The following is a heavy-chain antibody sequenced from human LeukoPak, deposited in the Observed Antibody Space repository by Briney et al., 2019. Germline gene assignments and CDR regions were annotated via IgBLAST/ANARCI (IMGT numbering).Heavy chain of an antibody. CDR1: GFSFSTYG. Sequence: GGTLRLSCAASGFSFSTYGLNCVRQAPGKGLEWVSYISSSTTTMYYSDSVRGRFTISRDNSKNTLYLQMNSLRAEDTAVYYCARESAAGTCDYWGQGTLVTVSS. J-gene: IGHJ4*02. CDR3: ARESAAGTCDY. D-gene: IGHD6-13*01. V-gene: IGHV3-48*01. CDR2: ISSSTTTM.